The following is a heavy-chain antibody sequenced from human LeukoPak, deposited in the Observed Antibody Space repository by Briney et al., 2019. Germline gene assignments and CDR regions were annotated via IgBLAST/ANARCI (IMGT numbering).Heavy chain of an antibody. CDR3: ARDYYGSGSFSH. CDR2: IYTSGST. D-gene: IGHD3-10*01. CDR1: GGSISSGSYY. V-gene: IGHV4-61*02. Sequence: SETLSLTCTVSGGSISSGSYYWSWIRQPAGKGLEWIGRIYTSGSTNYNPSLKSRVTISVDTSKNQLSLKLSSVTAADTAVYYCARDYYGSGSFSHWGQGTLVTVSS. J-gene: IGHJ4*02.